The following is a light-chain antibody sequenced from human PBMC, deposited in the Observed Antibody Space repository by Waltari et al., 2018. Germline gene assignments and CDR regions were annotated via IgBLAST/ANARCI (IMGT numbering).Light chain of an antibody. Sequence: DIQMTQSPSPLSASVGDRVTITCQASQDISNYLNWYQQKPGKAPKLLIYDASNLETGVPSRFSGSGSGTDFTFTISSLQPEDIATYYCQQYDNPFTFGPGTKVDIK. V-gene: IGKV1-33*01. CDR3: QQYDNPFT. CDR2: DAS. J-gene: IGKJ3*01. CDR1: QDISNY.